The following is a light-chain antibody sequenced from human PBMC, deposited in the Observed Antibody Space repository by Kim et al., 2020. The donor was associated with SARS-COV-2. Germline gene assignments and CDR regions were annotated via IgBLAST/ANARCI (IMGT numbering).Light chain of an antibody. Sequence: DIQMTQSPSSLSASVGDRVTITCRASHDINIFLNWFQQKPGEAPKLLISDASSLETGLPSRFSGSGSGTYFTFTISSLQPGDVATYYCQQFDTLPLTFGGGTKLEI. V-gene: IGKV1-33*01. CDR1: HDINIF. CDR2: DAS. CDR3: QQFDTLPLT. J-gene: IGKJ4*01.